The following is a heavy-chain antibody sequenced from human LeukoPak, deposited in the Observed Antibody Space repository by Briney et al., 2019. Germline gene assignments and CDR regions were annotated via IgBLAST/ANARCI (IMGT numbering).Heavy chain of an antibody. J-gene: IGHJ2*01. V-gene: IGHV1-18*01. CDR2: TSAYNGNT. D-gene: IGHD4-17*01. CDR3: ERDRGYGDVNSSWDFDL. CDR1: GYTFPSYV. Sequence: ASVKDSCRASGYTFPSYVISWLSQAPRQGLEWMGWTSAYNGNTNYAQKLQGRVTMTTDTTTNTAYTQFRSLRSDEPDVYSAERDRGYGDVNSSWDFDLWGSGTLVTV.